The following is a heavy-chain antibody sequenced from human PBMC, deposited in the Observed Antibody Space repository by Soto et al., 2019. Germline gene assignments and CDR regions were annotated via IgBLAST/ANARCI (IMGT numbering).Heavy chain of an antibody. D-gene: IGHD4-17*01. CDR1: GGSISSGGYY. CDR2: IYYSGST. J-gene: IGHJ6*02. CDR3: ARDHATDYYYYGMDV. Sequence: QVQLQESGPGLVKPSQTLSLTCTVSGGSISSGGYYWSWIRQHPGKGLEWIGYIYYSGSTYYNPSLKSRVTISVDTSKNQFSLKLSSVTAADTAVYYCARDHATDYYYYGMDVWGPGTTVTVSS. V-gene: IGHV4-31*03.